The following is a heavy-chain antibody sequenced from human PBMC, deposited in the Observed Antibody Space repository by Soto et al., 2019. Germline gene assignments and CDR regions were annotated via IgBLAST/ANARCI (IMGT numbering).Heavy chain of an antibody. D-gene: IGHD3-22*01. CDR1: GYTFTSYG. J-gene: IGHJ3*02. CDR2: ISAYNGNT. Sequence: QVQLVQSGAEVKKPGASVKVSCKASGYTFTSYGISWVRQAPGQGLEWMGWISAYNGNTNYAQKLQGRVTMTTDTSTNTEYXXLXHXXSDDTAVYYCATRIHYYDSSGYYYAGGAPPHAFDIWGQGTMVTVSS. V-gene: IGHV1-18*01. CDR3: ATRIHYYDSSGYYYAGGAPPHAFDI.